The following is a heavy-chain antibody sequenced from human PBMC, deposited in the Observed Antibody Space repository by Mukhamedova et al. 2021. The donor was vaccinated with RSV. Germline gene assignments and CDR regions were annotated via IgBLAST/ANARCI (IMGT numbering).Heavy chain of an antibody. V-gene: IGHV4-4*07. D-gene: IGHD3-22*01. CDR3: ARDYYDSSGYFIDY. J-gene: IGHJ4*02. Sequence: GLEWIGRIYTSGSTNYNPSLKSRVTMSVDTSKNQFSLKLSSVTAADTAVYYCARDYYDSSGYFIDYWGLGTLVTVSS. CDR2: IYTSGST.